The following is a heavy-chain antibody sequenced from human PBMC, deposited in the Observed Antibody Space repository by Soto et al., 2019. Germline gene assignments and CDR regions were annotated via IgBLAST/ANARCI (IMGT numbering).Heavy chain of an antibody. CDR3: AHRTTTVTWWFDP. CDR1: GGSISSSSYY. V-gene: IGHV4-39*06. CDR2: IYYSGST. J-gene: IGHJ5*02. D-gene: IGHD4-17*01. Sequence: SETLSLTCTVSGGSISSSSYYWGWIRQPPGKGLEWIGSIYYSGSTYYNSSLKSRLTITKDTSKNQVVLTMTNMDPADTATYFCAHRTTTVTWWFDPWGQGTLVTVSS.